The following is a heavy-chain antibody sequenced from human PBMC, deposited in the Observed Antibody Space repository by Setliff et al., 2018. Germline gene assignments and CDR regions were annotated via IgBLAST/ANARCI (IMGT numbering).Heavy chain of an antibody. J-gene: IGHJ6*02. CDR2: IYSGDRNT. Sequence: LRLSCAASGFVVSNNELSWVRQAPGKGLEWVSTIYSGDRNTFYTDSVKGRFTIFRDGSKNTLFLHMTSLRAEDTAVYYCARDGVFYAMDFWGQGTTVTVSS. CDR1: GFVVSNNE. D-gene: IGHD3-10*01. V-gene: IGHV3-53*01. CDR3: ARDGVFYAMDF.